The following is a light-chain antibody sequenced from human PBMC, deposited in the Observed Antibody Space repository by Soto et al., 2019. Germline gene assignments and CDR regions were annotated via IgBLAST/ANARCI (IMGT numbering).Light chain of an antibody. J-gene: IGKJ5*01. Sequence: DIVMTQSPDSLAVSLGERATINCKSSQSISYSSNKKNQLAWYQQKPGQPPQLLIYWASTRESGVPDRFSGSGSVTDFTLTISSLQAEDVAVYYCQQYHSVPVTFGQGTRLEIK. CDR3: QQYHSVPVT. V-gene: IGKV4-1*01. CDR2: WAS. CDR1: QSISYSSNKKNQ.